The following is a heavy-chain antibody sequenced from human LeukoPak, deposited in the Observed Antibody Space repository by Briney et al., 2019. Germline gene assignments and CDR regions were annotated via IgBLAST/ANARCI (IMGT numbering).Heavy chain of an antibody. CDR1: GGSVSSGTYY. Sequence: SETLSLTCTISGGSVSSGTYYWSWIRQPPGRGLEWIGYIYYSGSTNYNPSLKSRVTISVDTSKNQFSLKLSSVTAADTAVYYCATRNSGSYSIWGQGTMVTVSS. CDR3: ATRNSGSYSI. CDR2: IYYSGST. D-gene: IGHD1-26*01. V-gene: IGHV4-61*01. J-gene: IGHJ3*02.